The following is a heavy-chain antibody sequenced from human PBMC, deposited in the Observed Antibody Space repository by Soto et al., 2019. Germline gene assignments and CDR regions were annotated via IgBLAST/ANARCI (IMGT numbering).Heavy chain of an antibody. D-gene: IGHD6-19*01. V-gene: IGHV3-23*01. CDR2: ISGSGGTT. J-gene: IGHJ3*02. Sequence: EVQLLESGGGLVQPGGSLRLSCAASGFTFSSYAMSWVRQAPGKGLEWVSAISGSGGTTYYADSVKGRFTFSRDNSKNTLYLQMNSLRADDTAVYYCAKTANGWFRAFDIWGKGTMVTVSS. CDR1: GFTFSSYA. CDR3: AKTANGWFRAFDI.